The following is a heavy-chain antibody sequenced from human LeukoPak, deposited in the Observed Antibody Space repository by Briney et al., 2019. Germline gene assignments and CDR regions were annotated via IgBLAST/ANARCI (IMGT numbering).Heavy chain of an antibody. D-gene: IGHD2-2*01. CDR2: IYYSGST. CDR3: ARELGYGSSTSCSMRYYYYYYGMDV. J-gene: IGHJ6*02. V-gene: IGHV4-39*07. CDR1: GGSISSSSYY. Sequence: SETLSLTCTVSGGSISSSSYYWGWIRQPPGKGLEWIGSIYYSGSTYYNPSLKSRVTISVDTSKNQFSLKLSSVTAADTAVYYCARELGYGSSTSCSMRYYYYYYGMDVWGQGTTVTVSS.